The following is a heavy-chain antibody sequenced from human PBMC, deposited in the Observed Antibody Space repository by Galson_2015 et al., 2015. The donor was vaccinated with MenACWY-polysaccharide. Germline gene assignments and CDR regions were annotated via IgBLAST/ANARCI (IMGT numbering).Heavy chain of an antibody. J-gene: IGHJ5*02. V-gene: IGHV4-61*01. Sequence: ETLSLTCTVSGGSVSSDPYYWSWLRQPPGEGLEWIGYMSYSGRGNFNPSLKSRVTIFIDTSKNQFSLRLRSVTAADTAVYYCAREPIYSGSFGWFDPWGQGTLVTVSS. CDR3: AREPIYSGSFGWFDP. D-gene: IGHD1-26*01. CDR1: GGSVSSDPYY. CDR2: MSYSGRG.